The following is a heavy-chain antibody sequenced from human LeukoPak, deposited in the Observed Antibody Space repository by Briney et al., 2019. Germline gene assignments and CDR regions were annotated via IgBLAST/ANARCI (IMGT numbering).Heavy chain of an antibody. CDR2: ISSSRSYK. Sequence: KTGGSLRLSCAASGFTFSTYDMNWVRQAPGKGLEWVSSISSSRSYKYYADSVRGRFTISRDNAKKSLYLQMNSLRAEDTAVYYCARNYDSGTWRYFYYMDVWGKGTTVTISS. CDR1: GFTFSTYD. D-gene: IGHD3-10*01. J-gene: IGHJ6*03. V-gene: IGHV3-21*01. CDR3: ARNYDSGTWRYFYYMDV.